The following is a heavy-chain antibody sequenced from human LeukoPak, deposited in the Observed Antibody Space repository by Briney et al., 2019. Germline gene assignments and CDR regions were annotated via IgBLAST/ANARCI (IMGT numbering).Heavy chain of an antibody. CDR2: INHSGST. J-gene: IGHJ5*02. CDR1: GGSSSGCY. Sequence: SETLSLTCAVYGGSSSGCYWSWIRQPPGKGLEWIGEINHSGSTNYNASLKSRVTISVDTSKNQFSLRLSSVTAADTAVYYCAPRGDIEHSYGYGKWFDPWGQGTRVTVSS. V-gene: IGHV4-34*01. D-gene: IGHD5-18*01. CDR3: APRGDIEHSYGYGKWFDP.